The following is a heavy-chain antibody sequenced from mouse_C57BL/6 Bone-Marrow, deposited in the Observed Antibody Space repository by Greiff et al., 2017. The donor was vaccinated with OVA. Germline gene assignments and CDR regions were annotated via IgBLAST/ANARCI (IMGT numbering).Heavy chain of an antibody. D-gene: IGHD4-1*01. CDR3: ARYPFLTGKGFAY. CDR2: IDPEDGET. J-gene: IGHJ3*01. V-gene: IGHV14-2*01. CDR1: GFNIKDYY. Sequence: EVQLQQSGAELVKPGASVKLSCTASGFNIKDYYMHWVKQRTEQGLEWIGRIDPEDGETKYAPKFQCKATITADTSSNTAYLQLSSLTSEDTAVYYCARYPFLTGKGFAYWGQGTLVTVSA.